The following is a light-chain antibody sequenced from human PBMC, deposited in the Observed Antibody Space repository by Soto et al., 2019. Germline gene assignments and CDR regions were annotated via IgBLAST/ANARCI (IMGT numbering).Light chain of an antibody. CDR2: DTG. Sequence: EIVLTQSPATLSLSPGERATLSCRASQSVHAYLAWYQQRPGQAPRLLIYDTGTRATGIPDRFSGSGSGSGTEFTITISSLEPEDSAVYYCQQRSNWPPWTFGQGTRVEIK. CDR3: QQRSNWPPWT. J-gene: IGKJ1*01. V-gene: IGKV3-11*01. CDR1: QSVHAY.